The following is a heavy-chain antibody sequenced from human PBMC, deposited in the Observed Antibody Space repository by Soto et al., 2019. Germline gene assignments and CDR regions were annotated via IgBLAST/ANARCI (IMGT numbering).Heavy chain of an antibody. CDR3: AREKPAIAAAGTLSGMDV. Sequence: SETLSLTCTVSGGSISSGDYYWSWIRQPPGKGLEWIGYIYYSGSTYYNPSLKSRVTISVDTSKNQFSLKLSSVTAADTAVYYCAREKPAIAAAGTLSGMDVWGQGTTVTVSS. D-gene: IGHD6-13*01. J-gene: IGHJ6*02. CDR1: GGSISSGDYY. V-gene: IGHV4-30-4*01. CDR2: IYYSGST.